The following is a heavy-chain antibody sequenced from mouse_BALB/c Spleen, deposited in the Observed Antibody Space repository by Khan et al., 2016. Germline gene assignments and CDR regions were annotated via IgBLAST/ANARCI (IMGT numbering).Heavy chain of an antibody. V-gene: IGHV3-2*02. D-gene: IGHD1-1*01. CDR2: ISYSGST. CDR3: ARRGIITTVVEDY. CDR1: GYSITSDYA. Sequence: EVQLQESGPGLVKPSQSLSLTCTVTGYSITSDYAWNWIRQFPGNKLEWMGYISYSGSTSYNPSLKSRISITRDTSKNQFFLQLNSVTTEDTATYYCARRGIITTVVEDYWGHGTTLPVSS. J-gene: IGHJ2*01.